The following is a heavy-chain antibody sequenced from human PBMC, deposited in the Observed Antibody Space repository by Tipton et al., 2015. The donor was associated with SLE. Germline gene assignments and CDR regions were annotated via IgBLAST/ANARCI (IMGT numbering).Heavy chain of an antibody. J-gene: IGHJ4*02. Sequence: TLSLTCTVSGGSISSTFYYWGWIRQTPGKGLEWIGSIHYSGSTYYNPSLKSRVTISVDTSKNQFSLKLSSVTAADTAVYYCAASRYSYGFDYWGQGTLVTVSS. CDR2: IHYSGST. CDR1: GGSISSTFYY. V-gene: IGHV4-39*07. D-gene: IGHD5-18*01. CDR3: AASRYSYGFDY.